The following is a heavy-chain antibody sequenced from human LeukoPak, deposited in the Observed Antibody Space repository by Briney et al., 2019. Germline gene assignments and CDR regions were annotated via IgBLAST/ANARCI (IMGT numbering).Heavy chain of an antibody. J-gene: IGHJ4*02. D-gene: IGHD3-10*01. Sequence: GGSLRLSCAASGFTFSSYAMSWVRQAPGKGLEWVSAISGSGGSTYYADSVKGRFTISRDNSKNTLYLQMNSLRAEDTAVYYCAKDRGRYYYGSGSPAGAYYFDYWGQGTLVTVPS. CDR1: GFTFSSYA. V-gene: IGHV3-23*01. CDR3: AKDRGRYYYGSGSPAGAYYFDY. CDR2: ISGSGGST.